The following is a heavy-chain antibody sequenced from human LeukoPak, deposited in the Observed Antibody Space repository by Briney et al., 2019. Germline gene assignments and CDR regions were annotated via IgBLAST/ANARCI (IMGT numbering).Heavy chain of an antibody. J-gene: IGHJ4*02. V-gene: IGHV3-30*03. Sequence: GGSLRLSCTASGFTFSSYAMHWVRQSPGKGLEWVAVISYDGFYKYSADSVQGRFNISRDNSKNTLYLQMNSLRAEDTAVYYCARDPRYGSGSYPSSIYWGQGTLVTVSS. D-gene: IGHD3-10*01. CDR2: ISYDGFYK. CDR3: ARDPRYGSGSYPSSIY. CDR1: GFTFSSYA.